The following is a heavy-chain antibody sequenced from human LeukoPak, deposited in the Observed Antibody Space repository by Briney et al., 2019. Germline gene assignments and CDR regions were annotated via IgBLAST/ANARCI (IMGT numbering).Heavy chain of an antibody. CDR3: ARSDSSGYFDY. D-gene: IGHD3-22*01. J-gene: IGHJ4*02. CDR2: INHSGST. CDR1: GGSFSGYY. Sequence: PSETLSLTCAVYGGSFSGYYWSWIRQPPGKGLEWIGEINHSGSTNYNPSLKSRVTISVDTSKSQFSLKPSSVTAADTAVYYCARSDSSGYFDYWGQGTLVTVSS. V-gene: IGHV4-34*01.